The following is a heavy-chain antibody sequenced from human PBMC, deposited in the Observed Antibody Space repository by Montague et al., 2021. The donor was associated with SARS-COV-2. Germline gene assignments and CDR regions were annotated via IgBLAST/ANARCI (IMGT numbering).Heavy chain of an antibody. V-gene: IGHV4-34*01. CDR1: GGSFSGYY. J-gene: IGHJ4*02. D-gene: IGHD3-10*01. Sequence: SETLSLTCAVYGGSFSGYYWSWIRQPPGKGLEWIGEINHSGSTNXXLSLKSRVTISVDTSKNQFSLKLSSVTAADTAVYYCARMRAVLLWFGESTYFDYWGQGTLVTVSS. CDR2: INHSGST. CDR3: ARMRAVLLWFGESTYFDY.